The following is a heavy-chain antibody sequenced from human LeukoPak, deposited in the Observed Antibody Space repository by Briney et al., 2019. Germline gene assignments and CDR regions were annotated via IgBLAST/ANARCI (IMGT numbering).Heavy chain of an antibody. CDR1: GFTFSSYG. CDR2: ISGSGGST. D-gene: IGHD3-10*01. J-gene: IGHJ6*03. V-gene: IGHV3-23*01. CDR3: ARDGMFGGFGDNYYMDV. Sequence: PGGSLRLSCAASGFTFSSYGMSWVRQAPGKGLEWVSAISGSGGSTYYADSVKGRFTISRDNAKNTLYLQMNSLRAEDTAVYYCARDGMFGGFGDNYYMDVWGKGTTVTVSS.